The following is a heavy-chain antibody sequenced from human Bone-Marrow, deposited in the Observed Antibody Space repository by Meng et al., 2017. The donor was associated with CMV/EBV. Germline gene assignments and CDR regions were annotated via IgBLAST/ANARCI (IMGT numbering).Heavy chain of an antibody. Sequence: SETLSLTCTVSGGSINIKSYFWGWVRQTPGEGLEWIGSVYYSGTTSYNPSLKSRVTISIDTSKNQFSLKLNSVTAADTGVYYCAREDSSGFGYYYFGMDVWGQGTTVTVSS. CDR3: AREDSSGFGYYYFGMDV. D-gene: IGHD3-22*01. CDR1: GGSINIKSYF. J-gene: IGHJ6*02. V-gene: IGHV4-39*07. CDR2: VYYSGTT.